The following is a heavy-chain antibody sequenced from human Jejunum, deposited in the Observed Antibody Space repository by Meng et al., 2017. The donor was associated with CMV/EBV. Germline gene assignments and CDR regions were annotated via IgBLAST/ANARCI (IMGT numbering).Heavy chain of an antibody. CDR3: ARYWGSFYYYGGVDV. CDR2: ISSGGNSL. Sequence: GFSFRDYYIPWVRQAPGKGLEYVASISSGGNSLDYADSVRGRFTIFRDNARDSVYLEMNSLRAEDTATYFCARYWGSFYYYGGVDVWGRGTTVTVSS. J-gene: IGHJ6*02. V-gene: IGHV3-11*01. D-gene: IGHD3-10*01. CDR1: GFSFRDYY.